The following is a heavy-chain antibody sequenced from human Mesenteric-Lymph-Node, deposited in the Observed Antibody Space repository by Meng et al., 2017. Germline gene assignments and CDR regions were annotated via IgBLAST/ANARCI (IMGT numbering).Heavy chain of an antibody. CDR2: IIPYNGNT. D-gene: IGHD4-23*01. Sequence: ASVKVSCKASGYTFTSYDINWVRQATGQGLEWMGWIIPYNGNTNYAQKLQGRVTMTTDTSTSTAYMELRSLRSDDTAVYYCAGGGNSADDAFDIWGQGTMVTVSS. CDR1: GYTFTSYD. V-gene: IGHV1-18*01. J-gene: IGHJ3*02. CDR3: AGGGNSADDAFDI.